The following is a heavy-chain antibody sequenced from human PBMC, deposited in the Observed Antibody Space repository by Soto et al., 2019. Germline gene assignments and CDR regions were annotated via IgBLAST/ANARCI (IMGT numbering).Heavy chain of an antibody. D-gene: IGHD4-4*01. CDR1: GYSFTSYW. J-gene: IGHJ4*02. CDR3: AKDPSTVTPDDY. V-gene: IGHV5-51*01. CDR2: IYPGDSDT. Sequence: PGESLKISCKGSGYSFTSYWIGWVRQMPGKGLEWMGIIYPGDSDTRYSPSFQGQVTISADKSISTAYLQMNSLRAEDTAVYYCAKDPSTVTPDDYWGQGTLVTVSS.